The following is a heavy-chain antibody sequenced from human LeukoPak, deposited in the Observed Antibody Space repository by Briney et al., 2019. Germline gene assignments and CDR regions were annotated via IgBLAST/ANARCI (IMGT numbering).Heavy chain of an antibody. J-gene: IGHJ2*01. Sequence: SETLSLTCAVYGGSFSGYYWSWIRRPPGKGLEWIGEINHSGSTNYNPSLKSRVTISVDTSKNQFSLKLSSVTAADTAVYYCASRPLIAAAVYWYFDLWGRGTLVTVSS. V-gene: IGHV4-34*01. CDR3: ASRPLIAAAVYWYFDL. CDR2: INHSGST. D-gene: IGHD6-13*01. CDR1: GGSFSGYY.